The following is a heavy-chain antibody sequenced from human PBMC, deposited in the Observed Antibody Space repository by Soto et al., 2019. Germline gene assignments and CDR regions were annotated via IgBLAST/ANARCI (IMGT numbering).Heavy chain of an antibody. J-gene: IGHJ4*02. D-gene: IGHD5-12*01. CDR3: AREEGGGFAVDY. Sequence: QVQLVESGGGVVQPGRSLRLSCAASGFTFSSYGMHWVRQAPGKGLEWVAVIWYDGSNKYYADSVKGRFTISRDNSKNTLYVQMNSLRAEDTAVYYCAREEGGGFAVDYWGQGTLVTVSS. V-gene: IGHV3-33*01. CDR2: IWYDGSNK. CDR1: GFTFSSYG.